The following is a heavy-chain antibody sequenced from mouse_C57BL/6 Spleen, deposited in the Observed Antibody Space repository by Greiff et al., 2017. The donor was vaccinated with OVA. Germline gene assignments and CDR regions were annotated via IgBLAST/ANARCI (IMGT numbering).Heavy chain of an antibody. J-gene: IGHJ1*03. Sequence: EVQVVESGPGMVKPSQSLSLTCTVTGYSITSGYDWHWIRHFPGNKLEWMGYISYSGSTNYNPSLKSRISITHDTSKNHFFLKLNSVTTEDTATYYCAREPSYYYGSHYWYFDVWGTGTTVTVSS. CDR1: GYSITSGYD. CDR2: ISYSGST. CDR3: AREPSYYYGSHYWYFDV. D-gene: IGHD1-1*01. V-gene: IGHV3-1*01.